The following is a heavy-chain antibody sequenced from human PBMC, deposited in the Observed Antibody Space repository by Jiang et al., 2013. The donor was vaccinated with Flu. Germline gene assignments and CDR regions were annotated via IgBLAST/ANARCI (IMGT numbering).Heavy chain of an antibody. CDR2: INHSGST. CDR3: ARGAVTTFSWYFDL. D-gene: IGHD4-17*01. CDR1: GGSFSGYY. Sequence: LLKPSETLSLTCAVYGGSFSGYYWSWIRQPPGKGLEWIGEINHSGSTNYNPSLKSRVTISVDTSKNQFSLKLSSVTAADTAVYYCARGAVTTFSWYFDLWGRGTLVTVSS. J-gene: IGHJ2*01. V-gene: IGHV4-34*01.